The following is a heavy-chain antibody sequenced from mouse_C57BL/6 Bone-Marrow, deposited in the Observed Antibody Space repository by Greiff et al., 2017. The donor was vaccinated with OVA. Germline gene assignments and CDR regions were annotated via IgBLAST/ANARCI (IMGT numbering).Heavy chain of an antibody. D-gene: IGHD3-3*01. CDR2: IWSGGST. CDR3: ARNRDSPFAY. Sequence: VKLQESGPGLVQPSQSLSITCTVSGFSLTSYGVHWVRQSPGKGLEWLGVIWSGGSTDYNAAFISRLSISKDNSKSQVFFKMNSLQADDTAIYYCARNRDSPFAYWGQGTLVTVSA. V-gene: IGHV2-2*01. J-gene: IGHJ3*01. CDR1: GFSLTSYG.